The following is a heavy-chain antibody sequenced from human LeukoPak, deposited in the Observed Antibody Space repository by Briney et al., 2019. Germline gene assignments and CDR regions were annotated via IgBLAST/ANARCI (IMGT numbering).Heavy chain of an antibody. J-gene: IGHJ5*02. CDR3: ARDSVGGGGNWFDP. D-gene: IGHD3-10*01. V-gene: IGHV3-53*01. CDR1: GFTVSSNY. Sequence: PGGSLRLSCAASGFTVSSNYMSWVRQAPGKGLEWVSVIYSGGSTYYADSVKGRFTISRDNAKNSLYLQMNSLRAEDTAVYYCARDSVGGGGNWFDPWGQGTLVTVSS. CDR2: IYSGGST.